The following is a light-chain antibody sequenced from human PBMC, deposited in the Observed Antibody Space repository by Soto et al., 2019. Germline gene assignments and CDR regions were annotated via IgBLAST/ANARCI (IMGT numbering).Light chain of an antibody. CDR3: QQYGSSPET. CDR2: GAS. J-gene: IGKJ1*01. CDR1: QSVSSSC. Sequence: EIVLTQSPGTLSLSPGERATLSCRASQSVSSSCLAWYQQKPGQAPRLLIYGASSRATGIPDRFSGSASGTDFTLTISRLEPEDFAVYYCQQYGSSPETFGQGTKVEIK. V-gene: IGKV3-20*01.